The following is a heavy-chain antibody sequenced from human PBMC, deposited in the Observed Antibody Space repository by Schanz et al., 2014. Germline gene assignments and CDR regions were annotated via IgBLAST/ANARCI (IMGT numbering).Heavy chain of an antibody. CDR1: GFTVSNSY. CDR3: AKHVRSLTGNDY. J-gene: IGHJ4*02. V-gene: IGHV3-53*01. Sequence: DVQLVDSGGGLVQPGGSLRLSCAASGFTVSNSYIHWVRQAPGKGLEWVSTIYSSGSTYYADSVRGRFTISRDNSMNTLYLQMNSLRVEDTAVYYCAKHVRSLTGNDYWGQGTLVTGSS. D-gene: IGHD3-9*01. CDR2: IYSSGST.